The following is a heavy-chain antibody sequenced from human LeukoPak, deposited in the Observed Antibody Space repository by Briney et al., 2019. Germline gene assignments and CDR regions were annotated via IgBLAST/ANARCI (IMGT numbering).Heavy chain of an antibody. Sequence: SETLSLTCTVSGGAISSYYWSWIRQPPGKGLEWIGYIYYSGSTNYNPSLKSRVTISVDTSKNQFSLKLSSVTAADTAVYYCARKLYSSSWYKAFDIWGQGTMVTVSS. CDR1: GGAISSYY. V-gene: IGHV4-59*01. D-gene: IGHD6-13*01. CDR2: IYYSGST. CDR3: ARKLYSSSWYKAFDI. J-gene: IGHJ3*02.